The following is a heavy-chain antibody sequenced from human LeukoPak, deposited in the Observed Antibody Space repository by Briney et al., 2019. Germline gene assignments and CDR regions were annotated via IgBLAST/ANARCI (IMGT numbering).Heavy chain of an antibody. CDR3: VRGTSGYFDL. D-gene: IGHD3-10*01. CDR1: GGSISSYY. Sequence: ETLSLTCTVSGGSISSYYWSWIRQPPGKGLDWVAHIYADGTTFYKDSAKGRFTLSRDISQNKLFLQMNSLRADDTAVYYCVRGTSGYFDLWGRGALVTVSS. J-gene: IGHJ2*01. CDR2: IYADGTT. V-gene: IGHV3-53*01.